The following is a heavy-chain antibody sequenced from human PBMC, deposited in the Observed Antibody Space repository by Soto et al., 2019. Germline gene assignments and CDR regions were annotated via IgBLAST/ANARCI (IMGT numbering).Heavy chain of an antibody. CDR1: GGSIGSCGYY. D-gene: IGHD2-21*01. J-gene: IGHJ4*02. V-gene: IGHV4-31*03. Sequence: QVQLQESGPGLVEPSQTLSLTCTVSGGSIGSCGYYWSWIRQHPGKDREWIGYIYYSGSTYYNPSLKSRVTMSVDTSNHQLSLKLGSVTAADTAVYDCTRTIVGSREQDYWGQGTLVTVSS. CDR2: IYYSGST. CDR3: TRTIVGSREQDY.